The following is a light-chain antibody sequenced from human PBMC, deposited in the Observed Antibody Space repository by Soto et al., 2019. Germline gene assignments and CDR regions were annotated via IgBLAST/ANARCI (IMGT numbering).Light chain of an antibody. CDR2: DVS. CDR1: SSDVGGYNY. CDR3: SSYTSSSTLEVV. V-gene: IGLV2-14*03. J-gene: IGLJ2*01. Sequence: QSALTQPASVSGSPGQSITISCTGTSSDVGGYNYVSWYQHHPGKAPKLIIYDVSNRPSVVSNRFSGSKSGNTASLTISGLQAEDEADYYCSSYTSSSTLEVVFGGGTKLTVL.